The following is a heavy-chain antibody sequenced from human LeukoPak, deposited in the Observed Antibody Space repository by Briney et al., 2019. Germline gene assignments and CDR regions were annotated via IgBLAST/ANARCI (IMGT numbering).Heavy chain of an antibody. CDR3: ARAIVVVPAAIEGIEGGDY. D-gene: IGHD2-2*02. CDR1: GGTFSSYA. V-gene: IGHV1-69*04. CDR2: IIPILGIA. J-gene: IGHJ4*02. Sequence: SVKVSCKASGGTFSSYAISWVRQAPGQGLEWMGRIIPILGIANYAQKFQGRVTMTTDTSTSTAYMELRSLRSDDTAVYYCARAIVVVPAAIEGIEGGDYWGQGTLVTVSS.